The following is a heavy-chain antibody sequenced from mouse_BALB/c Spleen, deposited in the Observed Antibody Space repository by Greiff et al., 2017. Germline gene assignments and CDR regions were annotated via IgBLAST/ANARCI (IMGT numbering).Heavy chain of an antibody. CDR1: GYTFTSYW. D-gene: IGHD2-1*01. Sequence: VQLQQPGAELVRPGASVKLSCKASGYTFTSYWINWVKQRPGQGLEWIGNIYPSDSYTNYNQKFKDKATLTVDKSSSTAYMQLSSPTSEDSAVYYCTKGGNRGFDVWGAGTTVTVSS. CDR3: TKGGNRGFDV. J-gene: IGHJ1*01. V-gene: IGHV1-69*02. CDR2: IYPSDSYT.